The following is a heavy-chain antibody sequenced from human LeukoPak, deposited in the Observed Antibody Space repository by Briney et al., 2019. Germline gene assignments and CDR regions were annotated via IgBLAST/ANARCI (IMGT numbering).Heavy chain of an antibody. CDR2: INPNSGGT. Sequence: ASVKVSCKASGYTFTGYYMHWVRQAPGQGLEWMGWINPNSGGTNYAQKFQGRVTMTRDTSISTAYMEPSRLRSDDTAVYYCARATQLWLQLDYWGQGTLVTVSS. CDR1: GYTFTGYY. J-gene: IGHJ4*02. D-gene: IGHD5-18*01. V-gene: IGHV1-2*02. CDR3: ARATQLWLQLDY.